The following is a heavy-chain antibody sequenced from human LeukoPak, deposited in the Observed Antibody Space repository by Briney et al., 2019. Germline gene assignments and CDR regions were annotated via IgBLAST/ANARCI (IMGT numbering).Heavy chain of an antibody. D-gene: IGHD3-10*01. CDR1: GGSISSYY. Sequence: PSETLSLTCTVSGGSISSYYWSWIRQPPGKRLEWIGYIYYSGSTNYNPSLKSRVTISVDTSKNQFSLKLSSVTAADTAVYYCATYTRPGGYFDYWGQGTLVTVSS. J-gene: IGHJ4*02. CDR2: IYYSGST. V-gene: IGHV4-59*08. CDR3: ATYTRPGGYFDY.